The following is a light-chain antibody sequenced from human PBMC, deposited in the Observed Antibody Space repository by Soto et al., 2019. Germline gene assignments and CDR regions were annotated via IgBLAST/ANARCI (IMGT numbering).Light chain of an antibody. CDR1: QSLSGNY. V-gene: IGKV3-20*01. Sequence: EIVLTQSPGTLSLSPGERVTLSCRASQSLSGNYLAWYQQKPGQAPKFLIYGASNRATDIPDRFSGGGSGTDFALTINRLEPEDSAVYYCQQYGHSPITFGQGTQLEIK. CDR2: GAS. J-gene: IGKJ5*01. CDR3: QQYGHSPIT.